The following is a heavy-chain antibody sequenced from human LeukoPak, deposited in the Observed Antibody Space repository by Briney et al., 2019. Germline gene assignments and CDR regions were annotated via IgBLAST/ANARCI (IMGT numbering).Heavy chain of an antibody. CDR2: ISYDGSNK. V-gene: IGHV3-30*18. CDR1: GFTFSSYG. D-gene: IGHD1/OR15-1a*01. J-gene: IGHJ1*01. CDR3: AKGPIRITETGFQN. Sequence: GRSLRLSCAASGFTFSSYGMHWVRQAPGKGLEWVAVISYDGSNKYYADSVKGRFTISRDNSKNTLYLQMNSLRAEDTAVYYCAKGPIRITETGFQNWGQGALVTVSS.